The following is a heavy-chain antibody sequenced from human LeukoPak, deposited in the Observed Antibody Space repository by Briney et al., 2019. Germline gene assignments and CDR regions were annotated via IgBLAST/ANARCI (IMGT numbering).Heavy chain of an antibody. Sequence: PSETLSLTCTVSGGSISNYYWSWIRQPPGKGLEWIGYIYYSGSTNYNPFLKSRVTISVDTSKNQFSLKLISVTAADTAVYYCTRVRSGSDFGAFDIWGQGTMVTVSS. J-gene: IGHJ3*02. CDR1: GGSISNYY. V-gene: IGHV4-59*01. CDR3: TRVRSGSDFGAFDI. CDR2: IYYSGST. D-gene: IGHD5-12*01.